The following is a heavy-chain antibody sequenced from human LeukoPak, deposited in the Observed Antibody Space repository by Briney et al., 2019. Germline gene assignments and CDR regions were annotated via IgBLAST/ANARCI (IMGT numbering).Heavy chain of an antibody. D-gene: IGHD2-15*01. CDR1: GFSFSNYG. CDR2: IQSDGSKT. Sequence: GGSLRLSCAASGFSFSNYGMHWFRQAPGKGLEWVALIQSDGSKTYSADSVKGRFTISRDNPRNTLYLQMDRLRPEDTAVYYCAKRYCKSATCRSDMDAWGQGTTVTVS. V-gene: IGHV3-30*02. CDR3: AKRYCKSATCRSDMDA. J-gene: IGHJ6*02.